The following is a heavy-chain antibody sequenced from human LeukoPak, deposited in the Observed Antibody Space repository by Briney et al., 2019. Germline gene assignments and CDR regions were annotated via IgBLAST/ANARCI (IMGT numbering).Heavy chain of an antibody. Sequence: GGSLRLSCAASGFTFSSYSMNWVRQAPGKGLEWVSSISSSSSYIYYADSVKGRFTISRDNAKNSLYLQMHSLRPDDTAVYFCVKSEGLWLMDVDSWGQGALVIVSS. CDR1: GFTFSSYS. V-gene: IGHV3-21*01. CDR3: VKSEGLWLMDVDS. CDR2: ISSSSSYI. J-gene: IGHJ4*02. D-gene: IGHD3-10*01.